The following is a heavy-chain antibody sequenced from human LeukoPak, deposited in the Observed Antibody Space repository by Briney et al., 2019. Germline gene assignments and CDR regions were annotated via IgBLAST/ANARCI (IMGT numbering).Heavy chain of an antibody. V-gene: IGHV3-74*01. CDR1: GFTFSSYW. CDR2: INSDGSST. CDR3: ARGMGSYYSLGY. D-gene: IGHD1-26*01. J-gene: IGHJ4*02. Sequence: PGGSLRLSCAASGFTFSSYWMHWVRQAPGKGLVWVSRINSDGSSTSYADSVKGRFTISRDNAKNTLYLQMDSLRAEDTAMYYCARGMGSYYSLGYWGQGTLVTVSS.